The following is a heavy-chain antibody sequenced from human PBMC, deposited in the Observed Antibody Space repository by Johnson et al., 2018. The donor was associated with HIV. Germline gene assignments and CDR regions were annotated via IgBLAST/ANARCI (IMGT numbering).Heavy chain of an antibody. V-gene: IGHV3-9*01. J-gene: IGHJ3*02. CDR2: ISWNSGSM. Sequence: VQLVESGGGLVQPGRSLRLSCAASGFTFDDYAMHWVRQAPGKGLEWVSSISWNSGSMGYADSVKGRFTISRDNAKNSLYLQMNSLRAADTALYYCARETHYYDSSGYYVDAFDIWGQGTMVTVSS. CDR3: ARETHYYDSSGYYVDAFDI. D-gene: IGHD3-22*01. CDR1: GFTFDDYA.